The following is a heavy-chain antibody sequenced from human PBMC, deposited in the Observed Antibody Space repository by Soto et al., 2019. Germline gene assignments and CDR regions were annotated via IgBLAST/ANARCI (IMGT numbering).Heavy chain of an antibody. CDR2: IYHSGST. J-gene: IGHJ4*02. Sequence: KPSETLSLTCAVSGYSISSGYYWGWIRQPPGKGLEWIGSIYHSGSTYYNPSLKSRVTISVDTSKNQFSLKLSSVTAADTAVYYCVGVATIKAFDYWGQGTLVTVSS. V-gene: IGHV4-38-2*01. D-gene: IGHD5-12*01. CDR3: VGVATIKAFDY. CDR1: GYSISSGYY.